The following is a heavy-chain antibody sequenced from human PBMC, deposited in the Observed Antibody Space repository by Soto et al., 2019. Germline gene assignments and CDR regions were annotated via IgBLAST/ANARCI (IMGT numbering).Heavy chain of an antibody. CDR1: GYTFTSYG. J-gene: IGHJ4*02. CDR3: ARVSGGFVVVPAAMNY. V-gene: IGHV1-18*01. Sequence: ASVKVSCKASGYTFTSYGISWVRQAPGQGLEWMGWISAYNGNTNYAQKLQGRVTMTTDTSTSTAYMELRSLRSDDTAVYYCARVSGGFVVVPAAMNYWGQGTLVTVSS. CDR2: ISAYNGNT. D-gene: IGHD2-2*01.